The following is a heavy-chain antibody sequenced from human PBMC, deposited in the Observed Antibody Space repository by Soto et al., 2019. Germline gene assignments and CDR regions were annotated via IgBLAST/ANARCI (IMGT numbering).Heavy chain of an antibody. CDR3: ARGGGVGVAGSAAFDM. CDR2: INPATGAA. CDR1: GYPVTAYY. D-gene: IGHD3-3*01. J-gene: IGHJ3*02. Sequence: QLHLVQSGAVVKKPGASVTVSCSASGYPVTAYYMHWVRQAPGRGLEWMGGINPATGAAKYTQTFQGRVTMTRDPSTGKGFMELGGLTSEDTAVFFWARGGGVGVAGSAAFDMWGQGTLVTVSS. V-gene: IGHV1-2*02.